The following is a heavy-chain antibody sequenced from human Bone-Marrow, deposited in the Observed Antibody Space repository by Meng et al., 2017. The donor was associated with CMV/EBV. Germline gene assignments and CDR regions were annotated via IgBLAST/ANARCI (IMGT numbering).Heavy chain of an antibody. D-gene: IGHD6-6*01. CDR1: GFTFSSYW. CDR3: ARVREQLVRGVDYYGMAV. Sequence: GESLKISCAASGFTFSSYWMSWVRQAPGKGLEWVANIKQDGSEKYYVDSVKGRFTISRDNAKNSLYLQMNSLRAEDTAVYYCARVREQLVRGVDYYGMAVWGQGTTVTGSS. V-gene: IGHV3-7*01. J-gene: IGHJ6*01. CDR2: IKQDGSEK.